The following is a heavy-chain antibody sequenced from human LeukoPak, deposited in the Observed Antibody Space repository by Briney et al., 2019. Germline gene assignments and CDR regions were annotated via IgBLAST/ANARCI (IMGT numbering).Heavy chain of an antibody. V-gene: IGHV3-64*01. CDR3: ARDFNWAFDS. CDR2: INHNGGST. Sequence: GGSLRLSCAVSGFIFSSHGMHWVRHAPGKGLEYVSGINHNGGSTYYANSVKGRFTVSRDNSKNTLYPQMGSLRPEDMAVYFCARDFNWAFDSWGQGTLVTVSS. D-gene: IGHD1-1*01. J-gene: IGHJ4*02. CDR1: GFIFSSHG.